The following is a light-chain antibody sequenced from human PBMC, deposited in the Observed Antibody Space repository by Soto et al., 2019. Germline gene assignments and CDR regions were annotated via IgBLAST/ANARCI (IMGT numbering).Light chain of an antibody. CDR1: QSVSSN. V-gene: IGKV3-15*01. CDR3: QQYNNWPWT. Sequence: EIVMTQSPATLSVSPGERATLSCRASQSVSSNLAWYQQKPGQAPRRLIYGASTRSTGIPARFSGSGSGTEVTLTISSLQSEDFAVYYCQQYNNWPWTFGQGTKVEIK. J-gene: IGKJ1*01. CDR2: GAS.